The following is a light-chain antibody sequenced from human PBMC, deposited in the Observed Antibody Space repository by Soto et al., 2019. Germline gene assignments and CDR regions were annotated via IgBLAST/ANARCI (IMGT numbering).Light chain of an antibody. CDR3: QQYNSYS. V-gene: IGKV3-20*01. Sequence: EIVLTQSPGTLSLSPGERATLSCRASQSLRISYLAWYQQKPGQAPRLLIYAAASRAAGIPDRFSGSGSGTDFTLTISSLQPDDFATYYCQQYNSYSFGQGTKVDIK. CDR2: AAA. J-gene: IGKJ1*01. CDR1: QSLRISY.